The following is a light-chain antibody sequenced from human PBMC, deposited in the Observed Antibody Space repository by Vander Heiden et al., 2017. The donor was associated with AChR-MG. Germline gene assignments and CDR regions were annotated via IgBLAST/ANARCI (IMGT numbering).Light chain of an antibody. V-gene: IGLV3-1*01. J-gene: IGLJ1*01. CDR3: QAWDSSTAV. CDR1: KLGDKY. CDR2: QDS. Sequence: SYELTQPPSVSVSPGQTARITCSGDKLGDKYACWYQQKPGQSPVLVIYQDSKRPSGIPERFSGSNSGNTATLTISGTQAMDEADYCCQAWDSSTAVFGTGTKVTVL.